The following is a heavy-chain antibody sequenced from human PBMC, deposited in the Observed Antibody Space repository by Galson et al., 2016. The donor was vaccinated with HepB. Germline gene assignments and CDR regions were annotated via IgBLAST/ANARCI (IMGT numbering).Heavy chain of an antibody. D-gene: IGHD4-23*01. Sequence: SLRLSCAASGFTFSSYWMHWVRQAPGKGLVWVSRTNSDGSSPTYADSVKGRFTISRDNAKNTLYLQMNSLRAEDTAVYYCARAPTRYYGGNSGHLFDSWGQGTLVTVSS. J-gene: IGHJ4*02. V-gene: IGHV3-74*01. CDR2: TNSDGSSP. CDR3: ARAPTRYYGGNSGHLFDS. CDR1: GFTFSSYW.